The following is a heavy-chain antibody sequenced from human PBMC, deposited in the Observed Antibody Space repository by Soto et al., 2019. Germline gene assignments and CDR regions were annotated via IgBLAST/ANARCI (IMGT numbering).Heavy chain of an antibody. CDR2: IYYSGST. J-gene: IGHJ6*02. CDR3: ARRDPLGTIDYYYYGMDV. D-gene: IGHD7-27*01. Sequence: SETLSLTCTVSGGSISSSSYYWGWIRQPPGKGLEWIGSIYYSGSTYYNPSLKSRVTISVDTSKNQFSLKLSSVTAADTAVYYCARRDPLGTIDYYYYGMDVWGQGTTVTVSS. V-gene: IGHV4-39*01. CDR1: GGSISSSSYY.